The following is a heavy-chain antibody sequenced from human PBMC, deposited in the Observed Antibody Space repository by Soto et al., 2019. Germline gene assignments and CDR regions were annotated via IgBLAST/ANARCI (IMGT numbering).Heavy chain of an antibody. Sequence: SVKVSCKASGGTFNSYTISCVRQAPGQGLEWMGRIIPILGIANYAQKFQGRVTITADKSTSTAYMELSSLRSEDTAVYYCARGDSGYDAGYMEVWGKGTTVTVSS. CDR1: GGTFNSYT. CDR3: ARGDSGYDAGYMEV. CDR2: IIPILGIA. J-gene: IGHJ6*03. D-gene: IGHD5-12*01. V-gene: IGHV1-69*02.